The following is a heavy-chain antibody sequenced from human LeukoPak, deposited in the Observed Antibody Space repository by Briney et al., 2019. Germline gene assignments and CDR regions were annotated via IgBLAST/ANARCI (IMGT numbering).Heavy chain of an antibody. Sequence: SQTLSLTCTVSGGSISSGDYYWSWIRQPPGKGLEWIGYIYYSGSTYYNPSLKSRVTISVDTSENQFSLKLSSVTAADTAVYHCARERYSSGWYNHYFDYWGQGTLVTVSS. V-gene: IGHV4-30-4*08. CDR3: ARERYSSGWYNHYFDY. D-gene: IGHD6-19*01. J-gene: IGHJ4*02. CDR2: IYYSGST. CDR1: GGSISSGDYY.